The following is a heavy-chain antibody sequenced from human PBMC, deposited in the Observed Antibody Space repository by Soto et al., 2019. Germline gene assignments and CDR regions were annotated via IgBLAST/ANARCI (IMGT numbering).Heavy chain of an antibody. CDR1: GFTFSSYA. CDR2: ISGSGGST. V-gene: IGHV3-23*01. CDR3: ARAFYDYIWGSYPLPHY. Sequence: EVQLLESGGGLVQPGGSLRLSCAASGFTFSSYAMSWVRQAPGKGLEWVSAISGSGGSTYYAHSVKGRFTISRDNSKNTLYLQMNSLRAEDTAVYYCARAFYDYIWGSYPLPHYWGQGTLVTVSS. J-gene: IGHJ4*02. D-gene: IGHD3-16*02.